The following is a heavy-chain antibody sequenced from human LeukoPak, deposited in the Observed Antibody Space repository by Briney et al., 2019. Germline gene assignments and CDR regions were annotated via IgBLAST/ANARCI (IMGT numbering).Heavy chain of an antibody. D-gene: IGHD1-1*01. V-gene: IGHV3-30*18. J-gene: IGHJ3*02. CDR1: GFTFSSYG. CDR2: ISYDGSNK. CDR3: AKDGLGLEDAFDI. Sequence: PGRSLRLSCAAFGFTFSSYGMHWVRQAPGKGLEWVAVISYDGSNKYYADSVKGRFTISRDNSKNTLYLQMNSLRAEDTAVYYCAKDGLGLEDAFDIWGQGTMVTVSS.